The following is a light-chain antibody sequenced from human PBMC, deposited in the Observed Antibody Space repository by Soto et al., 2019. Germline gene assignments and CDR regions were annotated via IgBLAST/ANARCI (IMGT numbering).Light chain of an antibody. Sequence: EIVLAQSPATLSLSPGESATLSCRASQSVVTHLAWYQQEPGQAPRLLIYGASSRTTGIPDRFSGSGSGTDFTLTISSLEPEDFAVYYCQQCDRSPWTFGQGTKVDIK. CDR3: QQCDRSPWT. CDR1: QSVVTH. V-gene: IGKV3-20*01. CDR2: GAS. J-gene: IGKJ1*01.